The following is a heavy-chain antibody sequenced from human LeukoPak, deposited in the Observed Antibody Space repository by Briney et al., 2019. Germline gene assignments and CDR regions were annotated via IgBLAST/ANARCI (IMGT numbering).Heavy chain of an antibody. D-gene: IGHD3-16*02. J-gene: IGHJ5*02. CDR3: ARDNSVGDIAWWFDP. CDR1: GYTFSDYT. V-gene: IGHV1-46*01. CDR2: INPSGSST. Sequence: ASVKVSCKASGYTFSDYTINWVRQAPGQGLEWMGLINPSGSSTLYAQKFQGRVTMTRDMSTTTDYMELSSLRSEDTAVYYCARDNSVGDIAWWFDPWGQGTLVTVSS.